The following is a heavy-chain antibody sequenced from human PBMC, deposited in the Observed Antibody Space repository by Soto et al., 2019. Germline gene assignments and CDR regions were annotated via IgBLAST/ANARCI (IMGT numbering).Heavy chain of an antibody. D-gene: IGHD6-13*01. CDR2: IRSKAYGGTT. V-gene: IGHV3-49*04. Sequence: GGSLRLSCTASGFTFGDYAMSWVRQAPGKGLEWVGFIRSKAYGGTTEYAASVKGRFTISRDDSKSIAYLQMNSLKTEDTAVYYCTREGRHSSSWYAFDIWGQGTMVTVSS. CDR3: TREGRHSSSWYAFDI. J-gene: IGHJ3*02. CDR1: GFTFGDYA.